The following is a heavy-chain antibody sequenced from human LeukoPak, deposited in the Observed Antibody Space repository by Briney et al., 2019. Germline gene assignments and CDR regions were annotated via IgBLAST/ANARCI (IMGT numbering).Heavy chain of an antibody. D-gene: IGHD5-18*01. V-gene: IGHV4-39*01. J-gene: IGHJ4*02. CDR2: VYYSGTP. Sequence: SATLSLTCTVSGGSISGTYYYWGWIRQPPGKGLEWIGSVYYSGTPYYNPSLKSRVTISVDTSKNQFSLKLTSVTAADTAVYYCATESWIQAEDYWGQGTLVTVSS. CDR3: ATESWIQAEDY. CDR1: GGSISGTYYY.